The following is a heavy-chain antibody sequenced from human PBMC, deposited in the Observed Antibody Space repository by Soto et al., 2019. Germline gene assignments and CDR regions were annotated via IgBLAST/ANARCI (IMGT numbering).Heavy chain of an antibody. J-gene: IGHJ6*02. Sequence: QVQLQESGPGLVKPSETLSLTCTVSGGSVSSDNYYWSWIRQPPGKGLEWIGYIYFAGSTDYNPSLKSRVTISLDTSKNQFSLKLGSVTAADTALYYCARESSRGLYGLDVWGQGTTVTVPS. V-gene: IGHV4-61*01. CDR1: GGSVSSDNYY. D-gene: IGHD3-10*01. CDR3: ARESSRGLYGLDV. CDR2: IYFAGST.